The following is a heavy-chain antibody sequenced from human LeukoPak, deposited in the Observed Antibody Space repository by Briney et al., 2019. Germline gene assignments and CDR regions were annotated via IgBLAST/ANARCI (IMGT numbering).Heavy chain of an antibody. D-gene: IGHD4-11*01. Sequence: GGSLRLSCAASGFTFSSYWMHWVRQAPGKGLVWVSRINSDGSSTSYADSVKGRFTISRDNAKNTLYLQVNSLRAEDTAVYYCARVGGSKVTIRDYWGQGTLVTVSS. CDR3: ARVGGSKVTIRDY. CDR2: INSDGSST. J-gene: IGHJ4*02. V-gene: IGHV3-74*01. CDR1: GFTFSSYW.